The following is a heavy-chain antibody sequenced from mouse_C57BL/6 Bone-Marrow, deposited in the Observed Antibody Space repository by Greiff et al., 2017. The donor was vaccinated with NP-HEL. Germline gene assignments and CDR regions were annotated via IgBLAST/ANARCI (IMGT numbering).Heavy chain of an antibody. Sequence: EVKLMESGGDLVKPGGSLKLSCAASGFTFSSYGMSWVRQTPDKRLEWVATISSGGSYTYYPDSVKGRFTISRDNAKNTLYLQMSSLKSEDTAMYYCASHSNYERWGQGTLVTVSA. D-gene: IGHD2-5*01. V-gene: IGHV5-6*01. J-gene: IGHJ3*02. CDR2: ISSGGSYT. CDR3: ASHSNYER. CDR1: GFTFSSYG.